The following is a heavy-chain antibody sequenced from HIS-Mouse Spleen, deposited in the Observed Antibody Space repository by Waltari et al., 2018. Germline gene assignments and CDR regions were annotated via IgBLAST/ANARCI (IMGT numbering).Heavy chain of an antibody. CDR1: GDSISSTSYI. J-gene: IGHJ2*01. V-gene: IGHV4-39*07. D-gene: IGHD6-13*01. CDR3: AREIPYSSSWYDWYFDL. Sequence: LQLQESGPGLVNPSEPLSLPCTFSGDSISSTSYICGWVPQPPGKGLEWIGSSYYSGSTYYTPSLKSRVTISVDTSKNQFSLKLSSVTAADTAVYYCAREIPYSSSWYDWYFDLWGRGTLVTVSS. CDR2: SYYSGST.